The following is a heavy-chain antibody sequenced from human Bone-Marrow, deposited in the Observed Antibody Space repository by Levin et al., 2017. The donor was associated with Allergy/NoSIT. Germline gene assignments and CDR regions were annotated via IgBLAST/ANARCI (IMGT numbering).Heavy chain of an antibody. CDR2: IYSGGTT. V-gene: IGHV3-66*01. CDR3: ARDRTCISGRCYGT. D-gene: IGHD2-15*01. Sequence: PGGSLRLSCAASGFTVSNNYMRWFRQAPGRGLEWVSLIYSGGTTYYADSVKGRFTISRDNSQNTLHLQMNSLRAEDTAVYYCARDRTCISGRCYGTWGQGTLVTVSS. J-gene: IGHJ4*02. CDR1: GFTVSNNY.